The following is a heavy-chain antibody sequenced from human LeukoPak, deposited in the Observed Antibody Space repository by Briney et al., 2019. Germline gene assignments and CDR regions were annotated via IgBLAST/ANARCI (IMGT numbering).Heavy chain of an antibody. CDR3: ARDYIAAD. D-gene: IGHD6-6*01. Sequence: PGRPLRLSCAASGFVFRSYPMQWVRQAPGKGLEWVSAISGSGGSTYYADSVKGRFTISRDNSKNTLYLQMNSLRAEDTAVYYCARDYIAADWGQGTLVTVSS. CDR2: ISGSGGST. V-gene: IGHV3-23*01. J-gene: IGHJ4*02. CDR1: GFVFRSYP.